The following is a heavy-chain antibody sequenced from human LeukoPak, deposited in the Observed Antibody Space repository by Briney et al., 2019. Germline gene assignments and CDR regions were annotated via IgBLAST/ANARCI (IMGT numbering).Heavy chain of an antibody. J-gene: IGHJ4*02. D-gene: IGHD1-26*01. CDR3: ARAYSGSYRDDY. CDR2: INPNSGGT. Sequence: ASVKVSCKASGYTFSDYYMHWVRQAPGQGLEWMGRINPNSGGTYYAQKFQGRVTMTRDMSISTAYMDLSRLKSDDTAVYYCARAYSGSYRDDYWGQGTLVTVSS. CDR1: GYTFSDYY. V-gene: IGHV1-2*06.